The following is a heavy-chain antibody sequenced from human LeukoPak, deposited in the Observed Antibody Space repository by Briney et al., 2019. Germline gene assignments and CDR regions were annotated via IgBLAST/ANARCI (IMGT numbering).Heavy chain of an antibody. CDR1: GYTFTSYD. J-gene: IGHJ6*02. CDR3: ARGRSRYSGYDYITPANYYYGMDV. V-gene: IGHV1-8*01. Sequence: ASVKVSCKASGYTFTSYDINWVRQATGQGHEWMGWMNPNSGNTGYAQKFQGRVTMTRNTSISTAYMELSSLRSEDTAVYYCARGRSRYSGYDYITPANYYYGMDVWGQGTTVTVSS. D-gene: IGHD5-12*01. CDR2: MNPNSGNT.